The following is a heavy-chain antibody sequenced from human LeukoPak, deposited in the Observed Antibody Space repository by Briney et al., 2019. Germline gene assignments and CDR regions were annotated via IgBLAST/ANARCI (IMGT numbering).Heavy chain of an antibody. V-gene: IGHV3-66*01. D-gene: IGHD4-17*01. CDR2: IYRDDTT. CDR1: GLTVTSYY. Sequence: GGSLRLSCAASGLTVTSYYMTWVRQTPGKGLEYVSVIYRDDTTYYAASVKGRFTIFRDISKNTMYLQMNSLRVEDTAVYYCARVTLYGDYGVNYYFDLWGRGTLVTVSS. CDR3: ARVTLYGDYGVNYYFDL. J-gene: IGHJ2*01.